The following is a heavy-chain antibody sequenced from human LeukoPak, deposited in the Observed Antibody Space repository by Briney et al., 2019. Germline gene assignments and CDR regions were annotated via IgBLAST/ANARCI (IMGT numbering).Heavy chain of an antibody. CDR2: ISYDGSNE. CDR3: AKVGICSSTSCSDY. J-gene: IGHJ4*02. CDR1: GFTFSSYG. D-gene: IGHD2-2*01. V-gene: IGHV3-30*18. Sequence: GGSLRLSCAASGFTFSSYGMHWVRQAPGKGLEWVAVISYDGSNEYYADSVKGRFTISRDNSKNTLYLQMNGLRAEDTAVYYCAKVGICSSTSCSDYWGQGTLVTVSS.